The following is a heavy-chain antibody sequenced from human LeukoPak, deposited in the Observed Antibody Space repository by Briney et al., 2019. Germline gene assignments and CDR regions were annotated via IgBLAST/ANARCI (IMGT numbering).Heavy chain of an antibody. CDR2: IYYSGST. J-gene: IGHJ5*02. D-gene: IGHD2-2*02. Sequence: SETLPLTCTVSGGSISSSSYYWGWIRQPPGKGLEWIGSIYYSGSTYYNPSLKSRVTISVDTSKNQFSLKLSSVTAADTAVYYCARHEIVVVPAAILCGWFDPWGHGTLVTVSS. CDR1: GGSISSSSYY. CDR3: ARHEIVVVPAAILCGWFDP. V-gene: IGHV4-39*01.